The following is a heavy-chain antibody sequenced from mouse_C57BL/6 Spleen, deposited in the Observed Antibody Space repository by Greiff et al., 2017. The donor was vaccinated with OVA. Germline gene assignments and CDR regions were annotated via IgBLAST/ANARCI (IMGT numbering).Heavy chain of an antibody. D-gene: IGHD1-1*01. CDR3: ARDYYGIYAMDY. CDR1: GYTFTDYY. J-gene: IGHJ4*01. Sequence: VQLQQSGPELVKPGASVKISCKASGYTFTDYYMNWVKQSHGKSLEWIGDINPNNGGTSYNQKFKGKATLTVDKSSSTAYMELRSLTSEDSAVYYCARDYYGIYAMDYWGQGTSVTVSS. CDR2: INPNNGGT. V-gene: IGHV1-26*01.